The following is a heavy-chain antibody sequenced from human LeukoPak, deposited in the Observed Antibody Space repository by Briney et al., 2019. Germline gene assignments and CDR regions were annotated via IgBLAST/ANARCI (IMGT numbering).Heavy chain of an antibody. CDR3: ARDAYSSGWFGWFDL. D-gene: IGHD6-19*01. CDR2: IYGGGST. V-gene: IGHV3-53*01. Sequence: PGGSLRLSCVLSGFTVRTTYMSWVRQAPGKGLEWVSLIYGGGSTYYADSVKGRFTMSKDTSKNTVYLQMNSLRAEDTAVYYCARDAYSSGWFGWFDLWGQGTLVSVSS. J-gene: IGHJ5*02. CDR1: GFTVRTTY.